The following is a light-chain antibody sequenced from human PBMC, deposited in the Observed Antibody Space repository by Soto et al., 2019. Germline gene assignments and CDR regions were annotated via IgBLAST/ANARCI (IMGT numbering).Light chain of an antibody. V-gene: IGKV3-15*01. CDR1: QTVSSI. Sequence: EIVMTQSPATLSVSPGERATLFCRASQTVSSIFLAWYQQKPGQAPRLLIHGASTRATGIPARFSGSGSGTEFTLTISRMQSEDFAVYYCQQYSAWPLTLGGGNKVEIK. CDR3: QQYSAWPLT. CDR2: GAS. J-gene: IGKJ4*01.